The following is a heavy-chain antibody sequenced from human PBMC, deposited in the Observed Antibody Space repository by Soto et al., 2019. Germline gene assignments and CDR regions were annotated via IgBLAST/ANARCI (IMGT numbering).Heavy chain of an antibody. CDR1: GFTLSTYR. J-gene: IGHJ6*02. V-gene: IGHV3-21*01. D-gene: IGHD6-6*01. CDR3: AREKEDEGSSSLRVYYGMDA. CDR2: ISSSSYYI. Sequence: RGSLILSCASSGFTLSTYRMAGVRQAPGKGLEWVSSISSSSYYIHYADSVKGRFTISRDSAKNSVYLQLNSLRAEDTAVYYCAREKEDEGSSSLRVYYGMDAWGQGTPVTVSS.